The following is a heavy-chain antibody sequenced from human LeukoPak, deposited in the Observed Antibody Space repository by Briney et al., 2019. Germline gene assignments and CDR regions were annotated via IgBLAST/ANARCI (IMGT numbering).Heavy chain of an antibody. CDR1: GYTFTSYD. Sequence: ASVKVSCKTSGYTFTSYDLDWVRQATGQGLEWMGWVNPNSGNTGYAQKFQGRVTMTMDPSISTAYMELSSLRSEDTAVYYCARRSDDYDSSAYYHWGQGTLVTVSS. J-gene: IGHJ4*02. CDR3: ARRSDDYDSSAYYH. CDR2: VNPNSGNT. D-gene: IGHD3-22*01. V-gene: IGHV1-8*01.